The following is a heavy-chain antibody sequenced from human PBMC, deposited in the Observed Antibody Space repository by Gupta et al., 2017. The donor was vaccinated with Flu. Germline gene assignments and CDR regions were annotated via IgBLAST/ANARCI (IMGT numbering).Heavy chain of an antibody. Sequence: QVQLVESGGGVVQPGQPLRLSCASTGFTFSKYGMHWVRQAPGKGLEWVTVIWYDGSDKYYADSVKGRFTVSRDNSKNTLYLQMNSLRAEDTAVYYCARVIETPETMYYSMDVWGQGTTVTVSS. CDR2: IWYDGSDK. J-gene: IGHJ6*02. D-gene: IGHD1-14*01. V-gene: IGHV3-33*01. CDR1: GFTFSKYG. CDR3: ARVIETPETMYYSMDV.